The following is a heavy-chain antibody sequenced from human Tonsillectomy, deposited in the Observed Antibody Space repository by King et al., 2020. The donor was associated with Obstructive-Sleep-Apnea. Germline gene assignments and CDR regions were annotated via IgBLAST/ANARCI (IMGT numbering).Heavy chain of an antibody. Sequence: VQLQESGPGLVKPSETLSLTCTVSGGSVSSGSYYWSWIRQPPGKGLEWIGYIYYSGGTNYNPSLKSRVTISVDTSKNQFSLKLSSVTAADTAVYYCARDRRAAAIGVQGYYGMDVWGQGTTVTVSS. CDR2: IYYSGGT. CDR3: ARDRRAAAIGVQGYYGMDV. D-gene: IGHD6-13*01. J-gene: IGHJ6*02. V-gene: IGHV4-61*01. CDR1: GGSVSSGSYY.